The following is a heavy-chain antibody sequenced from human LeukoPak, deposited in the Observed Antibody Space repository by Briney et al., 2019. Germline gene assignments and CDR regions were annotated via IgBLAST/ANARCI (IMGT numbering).Heavy chain of an antibody. CDR2: IYGSGDGT. V-gene: IGHV3-23*01. CDR3: AKGQAPSGSYGDY. D-gene: IGHD1-26*01. J-gene: IGHJ4*02. CDR1: GFTFSNYA. Sequence: GSLRLSCAASGFTFSNYAMTWVRQAPGKGLEWVSTIYGSGDGTYYADSVKGRFTISRDNSKNTLYVQMNSLRAEDTAVYYCAKGQAPSGSYGDYWGQGTLVTVSS.